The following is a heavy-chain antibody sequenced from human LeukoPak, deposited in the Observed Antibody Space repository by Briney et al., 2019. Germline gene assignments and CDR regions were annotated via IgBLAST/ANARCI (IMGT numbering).Heavy chain of an antibody. CDR3: VANGYYCLDV. Sequence: PSETLSLTCAVYGGSFSGYYWSWIRQPPGKGLEWIGEINHSGGTNYNPSLKSRITISVDKSQNQFSLKVDSLTAADTAVYYCVANGYYCLDVWGKGTTVTVSS. V-gene: IGHV4-34*06. D-gene: IGHD2-21*01. CDR2: INHSGGT. CDR1: GGSFSGYY. J-gene: IGHJ6*03.